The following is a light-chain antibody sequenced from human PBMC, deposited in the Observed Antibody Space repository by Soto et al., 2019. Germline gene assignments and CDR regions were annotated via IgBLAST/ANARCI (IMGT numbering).Light chain of an antibody. Sequence: IQMTQSPSSLSASVGDRVTLTCQASHDIRDHLNWYQQKPGKPPKLQIYDASNLQTGVPSRFSGSGSGTDFTFTISSLQPEDIAVYYCQQYNTWTSTTFGQGTRLEIK. V-gene: IGKV1-33*01. CDR3: QQYNTWTSTT. J-gene: IGKJ5*01. CDR2: DAS. CDR1: HDIRDH.